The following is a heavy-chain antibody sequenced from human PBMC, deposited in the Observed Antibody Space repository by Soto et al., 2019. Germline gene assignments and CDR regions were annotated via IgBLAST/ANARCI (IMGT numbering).Heavy chain of an antibody. D-gene: IGHD5-12*01. CDR3: ARDRYRTAPWGFDY. V-gene: IGHV3-33*01. CDR1: GFIFSSYG. Sequence: QVQLVESGGGVVQPGRSLRLSCAASGFIFSSYGMHWVRQAPGKGLEWVALIWYDGSNEYYADSFKGRFTISRDNSKNTLYLQMNSLRAEDTAMYYCARDRYRTAPWGFDYWGQGTLVTVSS. CDR2: IWYDGSNE. J-gene: IGHJ4*02.